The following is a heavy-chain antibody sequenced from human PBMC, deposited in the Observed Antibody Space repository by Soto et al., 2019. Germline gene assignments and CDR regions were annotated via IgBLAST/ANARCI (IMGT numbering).Heavy chain of an antibody. J-gene: IGHJ5*02. V-gene: IGHV4-4*07. CDR2: IYTSGST. Sequence: SETLSLTCTVSGVSISSYYWSWIRQPAGKGLEWIGRIYTSGSTNYNPSLKSRVTMSVDTSKNQFSLKLSSVTAADTAMYYCARDGGSYNWFDPRGQGTLVTVSS. D-gene: IGHD2-15*01. CDR3: ARDGGSYNWFDP. CDR1: GVSISSYY.